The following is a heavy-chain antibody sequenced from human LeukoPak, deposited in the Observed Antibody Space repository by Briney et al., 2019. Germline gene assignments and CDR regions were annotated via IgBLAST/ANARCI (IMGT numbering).Heavy chain of an antibody. CDR1: GGSISSSSYY. CDR3: ARRGNIRRGGPFDP. V-gene: IGHV4-39*01. D-gene: IGHD2/OR15-2a*01. J-gene: IGHJ5*02. CDR2: IYYSGST. Sequence: PSETLSLTCTVSGGSISSSSYYWGWIRQPPGKGLEWIGSIYYSGSTYYNPSLKSRVTISVDTSKNQFSLKLSSVTAADTAVYYCARRGNIRRGGPFDPWGQGTLVTVSS.